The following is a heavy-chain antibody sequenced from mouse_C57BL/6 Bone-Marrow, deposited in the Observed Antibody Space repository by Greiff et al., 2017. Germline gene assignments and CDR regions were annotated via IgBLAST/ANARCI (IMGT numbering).Heavy chain of an antibody. D-gene: IGHD4-1*01. J-gene: IGHJ4*01. V-gene: IGHV5-9-1*02. CDR1: GFTFSSYA. Sequence: EVKLVESGEGLVKPGGSLKLSCAASGFTFSSYAMSWVRQTPEKRLEWVAYISSGGDYIYYADTVKGRFTISRDNARNTLYLQMSSLKSEDTAMYYCTKLGRDYYTMDYWGQGTSVTVSS. CDR3: TKLGRDYYTMDY. CDR2: ISSGGDYI.